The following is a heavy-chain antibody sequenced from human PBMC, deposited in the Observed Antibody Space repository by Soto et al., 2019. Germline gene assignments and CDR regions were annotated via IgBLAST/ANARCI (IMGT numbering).Heavy chain of an antibody. J-gene: IGHJ6*02. V-gene: IGHV5-51*01. CDR3: ARHGVVVVAATPGRYYYYGMDV. Sequence: GESLKISCKGSGYSFTNYWIGWVRQMPGKGLEWMGIIYPGDSDTRYSPSFQGQVTISADKSISTAYLQWSSLKASDTAMYYCARHGVVVVAATPGRYYYYGMDVWGQGTTVTVSS. CDR1: GYSFTNYW. D-gene: IGHD2-15*01. CDR2: IYPGDSDT.